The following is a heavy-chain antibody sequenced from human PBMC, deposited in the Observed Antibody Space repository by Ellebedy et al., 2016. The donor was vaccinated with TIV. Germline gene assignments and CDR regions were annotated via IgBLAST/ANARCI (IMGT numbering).Heavy chain of an antibody. CDR3: ANLNWNDRSYFNH. Sequence: GESLKISCTASGFQFGSYAMSWVRQAPGKRPEWVSSITNNGRTTYYADSVKGRFTVSRDNSKNSLFLQMIGLRVEDMATYYCANLNWNDRSYFNHWGPGTQVIVSS. D-gene: IGHD1-1*01. CDR1: GFQFGSYA. J-gene: IGHJ4*02. CDR2: ITNNGRTT. V-gene: IGHV3-23*01.